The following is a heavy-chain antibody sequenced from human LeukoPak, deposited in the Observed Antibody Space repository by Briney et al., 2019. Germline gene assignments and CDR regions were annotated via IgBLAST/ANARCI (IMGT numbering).Heavy chain of an antibody. CDR1: GFTFSSYA. Sequence: PGGSLRLSCAASGFTFSSYAMSWVRPAPGKGLEGVSGISANGDTTKYADSVKGRFTISRDNSKNTVFLQMNSLRADDTAVYYCAKEGRIAAGTGDYFDCWGQGTLVTVSS. D-gene: IGHD6-13*01. J-gene: IGHJ4*02. V-gene: IGHV3-23*01. CDR3: AKEGRIAAGTGDYFDC. CDR2: ISANGDTT.